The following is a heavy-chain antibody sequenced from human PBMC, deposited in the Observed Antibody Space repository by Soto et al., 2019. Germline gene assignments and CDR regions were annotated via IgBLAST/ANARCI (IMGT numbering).Heavy chain of an antibody. CDR3: ARHDSRYSGDGNFDY. CDR1: GGSISSSSYY. CDR2: IYYSGST. Sequence: QLQLQESGPGLVKPSEPLSLTCTVSGGSISSSSYYWGWIRQPPGKGLEWIGSIYYSGSTYYNPSLKSRVTIPADTPKNQFSLKLSSVTSADTAVYYCARHDSRYSGDGNFDYWGQGTLVTVSS. J-gene: IGHJ4*02. V-gene: IGHV4-39*01. D-gene: IGHD5-12*01.